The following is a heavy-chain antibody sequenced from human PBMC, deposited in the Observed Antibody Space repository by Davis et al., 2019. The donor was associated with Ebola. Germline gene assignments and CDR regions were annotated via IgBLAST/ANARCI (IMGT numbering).Heavy chain of an antibody. CDR2: ISAYNGNT. CDR1: GGTFSSYA. CDR3: ARDVRGITGPSEY. V-gene: IGHV1-18*01. Sequence: ASVKVSCKASGGTFSSYAISWVRQAPGQGLEWMGWISAYNGNTNYAQKLQGRVTMTTDTSTSTAYMELRSLRSDDTARYYCARDVRGITGPSEYWGQGTLVTVSS. D-gene: IGHD1-1*01. J-gene: IGHJ4*02.